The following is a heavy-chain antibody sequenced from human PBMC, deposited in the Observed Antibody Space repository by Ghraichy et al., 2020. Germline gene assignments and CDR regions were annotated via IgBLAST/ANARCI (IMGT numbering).Heavy chain of an antibody. Sequence: ASVKVSCKASGYTFTSYDINWVRQATGQGLEWMGWMNPNSGNTGYAQKFQGRVTMTRNTSISTAYMELSSLRSEDTAVYYCARTLSSSEGDYYYYYYMDVWGKGTTVTVSS. J-gene: IGHJ6*03. CDR2: MNPNSGNT. CDR1: GYTFTSYD. V-gene: IGHV1-8*01. D-gene: IGHD6-6*01. CDR3: ARTLSSSEGDYYYYYYMDV.